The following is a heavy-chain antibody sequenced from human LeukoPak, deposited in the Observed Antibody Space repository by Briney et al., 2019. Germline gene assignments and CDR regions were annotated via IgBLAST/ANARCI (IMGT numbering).Heavy chain of an antibody. D-gene: IGHD3-10*01. CDR2: ISYDGSNK. V-gene: IGHV3-30*04. J-gene: IGHJ4*02. Sequence: GGSLRLSCAASGFTFSSYVMHWVRQAPGKGLEWVAVISYDGSNKYYADSVKGRFTISRDNSKNTLYLQMNSLRAEDTAVYYCARAWRGGGITMVRGVPFDYWGQGILVTVSS. CDR1: GFTFSSYV. CDR3: ARAWRGGGITMVRGVPFDY.